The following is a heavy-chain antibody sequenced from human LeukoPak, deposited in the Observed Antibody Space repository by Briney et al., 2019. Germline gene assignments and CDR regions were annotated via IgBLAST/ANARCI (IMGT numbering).Heavy chain of an antibody. CDR2: VSDSGNT. V-gene: IGHV4-59*12. CDR1: GGSINRYY. Sequence: SETLSLTCTVSGGSINRYYWSWIRQTPGKGLEWIGYVSDSGNTKYDPSLKSRVTISVDTSKNQFSLKLSSVTAADTAVYYCASHRSSWYLGYFQHWGQGTLVTVSS. CDR3: ASHRSSWYLGYFQH. D-gene: IGHD6-13*01. J-gene: IGHJ1*01.